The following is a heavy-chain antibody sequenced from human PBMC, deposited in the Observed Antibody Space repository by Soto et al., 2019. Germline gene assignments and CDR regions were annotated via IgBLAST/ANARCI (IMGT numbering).Heavy chain of an antibody. CDR3: AKGELPSFDFLLCH. J-gene: IGHJ4*02. V-gene: IGHV3-30*18. Sequence: QVQLVESGGGVVQPGGSLRLSCAASGFTLSSYGIHWVRQAPGKGLEWVAASSHDGISQLYAVSVKGRFSISRDNSKNTLYLQMDSLRAEDTAIYYCAKGELPSFDFLLCHWGQGTLVTVSS. D-gene: IGHD3-9*01. CDR1: GFTLSSYG. CDR2: SSHDGISQ.